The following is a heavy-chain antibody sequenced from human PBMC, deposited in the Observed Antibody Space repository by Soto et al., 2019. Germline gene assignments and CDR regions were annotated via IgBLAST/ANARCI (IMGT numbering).Heavy chain of an antibody. CDR2: IYTGGTT. V-gene: IGHV3-53*01. Sequence: EVRLVESGGGLIQPGGSLRLSCAASGFTVSTNYMSWVRQAPGRGLEWLSVIYTGGTTYYADSVKGRFTITRDNSNNTVYLQMDSLKTEDTAVYYCAIRSGSHGWGQGTTVTVTS. CDR1: GFTVSTNY. CDR3: AIRSGSHG. J-gene: IGHJ6*02. D-gene: IGHD1-26*01.